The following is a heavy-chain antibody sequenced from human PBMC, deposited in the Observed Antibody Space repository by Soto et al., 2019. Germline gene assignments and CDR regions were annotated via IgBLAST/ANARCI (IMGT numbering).Heavy chain of an antibody. CDR1: RDAIKNYY. CDR2: IYHSGNT. CDR3: ARPYRSGWYGGAFHM. V-gene: IGHV4-59*08. J-gene: IGHJ3*02. Sequence: SVTLSLTCTPRRDAIKNYYSNSIRQPQGRGLEWIGYIYHSGNTKYNPALKSRVTISVDTSKNQFSLKLSSVTAADTAVYYCARPYRSGWYGGAFHMWGQGTKVT. D-gene: IGHD6-19*01.